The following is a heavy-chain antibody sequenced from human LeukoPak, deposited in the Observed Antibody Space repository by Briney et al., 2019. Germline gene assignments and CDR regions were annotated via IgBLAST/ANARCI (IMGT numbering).Heavy chain of an antibody. V-gene: IGHV3-23*01. CDR2: ISDGGGMS. Sequence: GGSPRLSCAASGFTFSNYDMSWVRQAPGKGLEWVSGISDGGGMSYYADSVKGRFTISRDNSKNMLYFQMNSLRVEDTAVYYCAKASGGNYWGQGTLVTVSS. CDR3: AKASGGNY. J-gene: IGHJ4*02. CDR1: GFTFSNYD. D-gene: IGHD2-15*01.